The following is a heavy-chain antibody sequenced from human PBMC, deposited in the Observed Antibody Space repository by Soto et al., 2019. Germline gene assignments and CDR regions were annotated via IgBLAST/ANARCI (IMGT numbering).Heavy chain of an antibody. V-gene: IGHV4-59*12. CDR2: VYYRGAT. CDR1: GGSISTYY. CDR3: ARDAPGVAPY. J-gene: IGHJ4*02. Sequence: ETLSLTCTVSGGSISTYYWSWFRQPPGKGLEWIGYVYYRGATSYNPALKSRIIISEDTSKNQFSLRLTSVTAADTAVYYCARDAPGVAPYWGQGTLVTVSS. D-gene: IGHD2-15*01.